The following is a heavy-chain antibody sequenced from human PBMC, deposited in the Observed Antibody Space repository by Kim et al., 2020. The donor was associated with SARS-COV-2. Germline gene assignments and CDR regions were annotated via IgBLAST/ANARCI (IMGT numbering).Heavy chain of an antibody. CDR2: ISYDGSNK. J-gene: IGHJ4*01. D-gene: IGHD2-2*01. V-gene: IGHV3-30*18. CDR1: GFTFSSYG. Sequence: GGSLRLSCAASGFTFSSYGMHWVRQAPGKGLEWVAVISYDGSNKYYADSVKGRFTISRDNSKNTLYLQMNSLRAEDTAVYYCAKVGGYCSSTSCLFLDY. CDR3: AKVGGYCSSTSCLFLDY.